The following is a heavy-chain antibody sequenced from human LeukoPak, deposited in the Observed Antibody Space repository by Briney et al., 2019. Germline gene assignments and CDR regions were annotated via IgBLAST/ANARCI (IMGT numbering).Heavy chain of an antibody. V-gene: IGHV4-34*01. CDR2: INHSGST. CDR1: GGSFSGYY. J-gene: IGHJ4*02. Sequence: SETLSLTCAVYGGSFSGYYWSWIRQPPGKGLEWIGEINHSGSTNYNPSLKSRVTISVDTSKNQFSLKLSSVTAADTAVYYCARVTFYDYVWGSYRSYYFDYWGQGTLVTVSS. CDR3: ARVTFYDYVWGSYRSYYFDY. D-gene: IGHD3-16*02.